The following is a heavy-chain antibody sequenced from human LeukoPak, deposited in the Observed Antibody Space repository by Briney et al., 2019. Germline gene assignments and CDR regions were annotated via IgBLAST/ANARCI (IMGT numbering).Heavy chain of an antibody. CDR2: VIPVLGMA. V-gene: IGHV1-69*04. Sequence: SVKVSCKASGGTFSSYTISWVRQAPGQGLEWMGRVIPVLGMADYAQKFQGRVTITVDKSTSTAYMDLSSLRSEDTAVYYCARDPRVTGTGVYFDYWGQGTLVTVSS. D-gene: IGHD1-7*01. CDR3: ARDPRVTGTGVYFDY. CDR1: GGTFSSYT. J-gene: IGHJ4*02.